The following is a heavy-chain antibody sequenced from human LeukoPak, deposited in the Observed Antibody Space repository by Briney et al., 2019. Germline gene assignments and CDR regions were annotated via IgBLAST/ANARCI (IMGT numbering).Heavy chain of an antibody. D-gene: IGHD2-21*02. CDR2: INQDGSET. CDR3: ARWAGRCGGDCQSEDP. V-gene: IGHV3-7*01. J-gene: IGHJ5*02. Sequence: GGSLRLSCVGSGFTFSTSWMHWVRQAPGKGPEYVAYINQDGSETNYVDSVKGRFTISRDNTRNSLFLQRYSLRDEDTAIYYCARWAGRCGGDCQSEDPWGLGTLVIVSS. CDR1: GFTFSTSW.